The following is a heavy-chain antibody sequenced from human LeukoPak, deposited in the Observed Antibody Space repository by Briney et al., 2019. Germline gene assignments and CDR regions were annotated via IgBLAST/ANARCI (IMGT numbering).Heavy chain of an antibody. CDR3: ARVLGYCSSTSCYPYFDY. D-gene: IGHD2-2*01. Sequence: PSETLSLTCTVSGGSISSGDYYWSWIRQPPGKGLEWIGYIYYSGNTYYNPSLKSRVTISVDTSKNQFSLKLTSVTAADTAVYYCARVLGYCSSTSCYPYFDYWGQGTLVTVSS. J-gene: IGHJ4*02. CDR2: IYYSGNT. V-gene: IGHV4-30-4*08. CDR1: GGSISSGDYY.